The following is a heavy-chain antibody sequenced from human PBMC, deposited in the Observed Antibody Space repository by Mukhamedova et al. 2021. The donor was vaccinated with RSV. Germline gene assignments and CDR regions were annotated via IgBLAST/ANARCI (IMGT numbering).Heavy chain of an antibody. J-gene: IGHJ5*01. V-gene: IGHV3-74*01. CDR3: ARRDWLDS. Sequence: AEYMGGRFTISRDNAKNTLYLQMNSLRAEDTAVYYCARRDWLDSWGHLTLVIVSS.